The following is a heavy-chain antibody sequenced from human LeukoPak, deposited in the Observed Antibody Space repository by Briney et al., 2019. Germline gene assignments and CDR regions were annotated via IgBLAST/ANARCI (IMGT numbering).Heavy chain of an antibody. J-gene: IGHJ4*02. D-gene: IGHD1-26*01. CDR2: MSPNSGDT. V-gene: IGHV1-8*01. CDR1: GYTFTSYD. Sequence: ASVKVSCKASGYTFTSYDINWVRQATGQGLEWMGWMSPNSGDTGYAQKFQGRVTMTRNTSISTAYLGLSSLRSEDTAMYYCATGLDWELLIDYWGQGTLVTVSS. CDR3: ATGLDWELLIDY.